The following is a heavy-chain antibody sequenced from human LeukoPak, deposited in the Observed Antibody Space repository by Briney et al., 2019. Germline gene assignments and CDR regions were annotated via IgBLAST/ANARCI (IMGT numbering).Heavy chain of an antibody. CDR2: INPYCGGT. CDR3: ATEGGGDYYHFMDV. J-gene: IGHJ6*03. Sequence: GSAKVSCKTSLSTFSAYSISWVRQAPGQGLEWMGWINPYCGGTNYAQKFEGKVTMTWDTSLSTAYMELTSLTSADRAVYYCATEGGGDYYHFMDVWRNGTTLTVSS. CDR1: LSTFSAYS. D-gene: IGHD2-21*01. V-gene: IGHV1-2*02.